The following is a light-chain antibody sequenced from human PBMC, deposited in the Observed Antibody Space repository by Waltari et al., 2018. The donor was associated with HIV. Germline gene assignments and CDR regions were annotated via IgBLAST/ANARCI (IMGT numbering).Light chain of an antibody. CDR2: ASS. V-gene: IGKV1-33*01. J-gene: IGKJ2*01. CDR3: LQYDNLPYT. CDR1: EDIAKN. Sequence: DIQMTQTPSSLSASTGNGVTITCQASEDIAKNLNWCQQKAGNVPKLLIYASSNLQTGVPSRFSGGGAGTDYTFTIDSLQTEDIATYFCLQYDNLPYTFGQGTTLEIK.